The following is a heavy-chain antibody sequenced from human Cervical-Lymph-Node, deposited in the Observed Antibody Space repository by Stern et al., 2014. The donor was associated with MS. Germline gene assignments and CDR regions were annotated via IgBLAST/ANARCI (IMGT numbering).Heavy chain of an antibody. CDR3: ARVGAGDAFDI. Sequence: DQLVESGGGLVKPGGSLRLSCAASVFSFNDYYMSWIRQAPGEGLAWVSYISTSGTIKQYADSVKGRVTISRDNAKNSLSLQMNSLRAEDTAVYYCARVGAGDAFDIWGQGATVTVSS. V-gene: IGHV3-11*01. D-gene: IGHD1-26*01. J-gene: IGHJ3*02. CDR2: ISTSGTIK. CDR1: VFSFNDYY.